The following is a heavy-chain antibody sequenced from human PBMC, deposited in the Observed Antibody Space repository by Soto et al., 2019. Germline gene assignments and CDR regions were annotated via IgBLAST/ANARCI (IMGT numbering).Heavy chain of an antibody. V-gene: IGHV3-30*18. J-gene: IGHJ6*02. CDR3: AKDNLDAVTAGIGTGMGV. Sequence: QGPLVESGGGVVQPGTSLRLSCGASGFAFNGYCMHWVRQGPGKGLDWVATISYDGKNSYYADSMRGRITISRYNSKNTLGLEMNGLRAEDTGVYYCAKDNLDAVTAGIGTGMGVWGRGTPVTVSS. CDR1: GFAFNGYC. D-gene: IGHD2-21*02. CDR2: ISYDGKNS.